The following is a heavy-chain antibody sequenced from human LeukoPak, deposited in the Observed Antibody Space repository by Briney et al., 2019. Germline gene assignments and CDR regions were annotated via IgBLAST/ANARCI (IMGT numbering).Heavy chain of an antibody. CDR3: ARESYGWYNY. Sequence: ASVKVSCKASGGTFSTYAISWVRQAPGQGLEWMGWISAYNGNTNYAQKLQGRVTMTTDTSTSTAYMELRSLRSDDAAVYYCARESYGWYNYWGQGTLATVSS. V-gene: IGHV1-18*01. CDR1: GGTFSTYA. D-gene: IGHD6-19*01. CDR2: ISAYNGNT. J-gene: IGHJ4*02.